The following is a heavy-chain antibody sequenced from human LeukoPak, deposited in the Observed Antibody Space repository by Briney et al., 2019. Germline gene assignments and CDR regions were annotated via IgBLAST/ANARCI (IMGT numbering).Heavy chain of an antibody. CDR2: MNPNSGNT. Sequence: ASVKVSCKASGYTFTSYDINWVRQATGQGLEWMGWMNPNSGNTGYAQKFQGRVTMTRNTSISTAYMELSSLGSEDTAVYYCARGSIVGATNWFDPWGQGTLVTVSS. J-gene: IGHJ5*02. D-gene: IGHD1-26*01. V-gene: IGHV1-8*01. CDR3: ARGSIVGATNWFDP. CDR1: GYTFTSYD.